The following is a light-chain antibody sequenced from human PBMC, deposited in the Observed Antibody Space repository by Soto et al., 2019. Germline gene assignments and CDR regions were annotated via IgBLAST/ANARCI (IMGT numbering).Light chain of an antibody. CDR1: SSNVGGYNY. J-gene: IGLJ1*01. V-gene: IGLV2-14*01. CDR3: SSYTSSSTALV. Sequence: QSVLTQPPSVSASLGQSITIACTGTSSNVGGYNYVPWYQHHPGKAPKLMIYEVNNRPSGVSNRFSGSKSGNTASLAISGLQAEDEADYYCSSYTSSSTALVFGTGTKVTVL. CDR2: EVN.